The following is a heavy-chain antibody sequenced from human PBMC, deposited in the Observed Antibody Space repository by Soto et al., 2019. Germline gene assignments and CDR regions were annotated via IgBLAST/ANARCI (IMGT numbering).Heavy chain of an antibody. CDR2: IYYSGST. Sequence: SETLSLTCTVSGGSISSYYWSWIRQPPGKGLEWIGYIYYSGSTNYNPSLKSRVTISVDTSKNQFSLKLSSVTAADTAVYYCARAPRGYSYGPFDYWGQGALVTVSS. J-gene: IGHJ4*02. D-gene: IGHD5-18*01. CDR3: ARAPRGYSYGPFDY. V-gene: IGHV4-59*01. CDR1: GGSISSYY.